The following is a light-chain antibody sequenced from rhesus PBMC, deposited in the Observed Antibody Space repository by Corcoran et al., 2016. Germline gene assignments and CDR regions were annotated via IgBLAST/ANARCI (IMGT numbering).Light chain of an antibody. CDR3: LQYSSSPYS. J-gene: IGKJ2*01. CDR2: KAS. V-gene: IGKV1-22*01. CDR1: QSISSW. Sequence: DIQMTQSPSSLSASVGDTVTITCRASQSISSWLAWYQQKPGKAPKLLFYKASRLQSGDPSRFSGSGSGTDFTLTISSLQPEDFATYYCLQYSSSPYSFGQGTKVEIK.